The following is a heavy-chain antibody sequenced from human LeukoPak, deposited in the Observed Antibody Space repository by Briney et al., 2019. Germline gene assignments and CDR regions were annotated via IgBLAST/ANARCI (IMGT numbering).Heavy chain of an antibody. V-gene: IGHV3-21*01. J-gene: IGHJ4*02. Sequence: TGGSLRLSCAASGFTFSSYSMNWVRQAPGKGLEWVSSISSSSSYIYYADSVKGRFTISRDNAKNSLYLQMNSLRAEDTDVYYCARFRDYSYGSQHSFDYWGQGTLVTVSS. CDR2: ISSSSSYI. D-gene: IGHD5-18*01. CDR3: ARFRDYSYGSQHSFDY. CDR1: GFTFSSYS.